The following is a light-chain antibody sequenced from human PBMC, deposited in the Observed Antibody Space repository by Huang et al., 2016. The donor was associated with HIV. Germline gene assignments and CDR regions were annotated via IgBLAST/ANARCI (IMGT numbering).Light chain of an antibody. CDR2: GAS. J-gene: IGKJ1*01. V-gene: IGKV3-15*01. CDR1: QSVSSN. Sequence: EIVMTQSPATLSVSPGERATLSCRASQSVSSNLAWYQQKPGQAPRLRIYGASTRATGIPARFRCSGSGTEFTLTISSLQSEDFAVYYCQQYNNWPRTFGQGTKVEIK. CDR3: QQYNNWPRT.